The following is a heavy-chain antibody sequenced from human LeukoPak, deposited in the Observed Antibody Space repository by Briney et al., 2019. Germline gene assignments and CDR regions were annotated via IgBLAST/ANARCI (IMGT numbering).Heavy chain of an antibody. V-gene: IGHV1-18*01. Sequence: ASVKVSCKASGYTFTSYGISWVRQAPGQGLEWMGWISAYNGNTNYAQKLQGRVTMTTDTSTSAAYMELRSLRSDDTAVYFCARDHRSRHYGSGVVGYYYYTDVWGKGTTVTVS. D-gene: IGHD3-10*01. J-gene: IGHJ6*03. CDR3: ARDHRSRHYGSGVVGYYYYTDV. CDR2: ISAYNGNT. CDR1: GYTFTSYG.